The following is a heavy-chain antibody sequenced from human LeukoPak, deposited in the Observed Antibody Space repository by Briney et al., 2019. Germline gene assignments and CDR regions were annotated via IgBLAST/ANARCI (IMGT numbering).Heavy chain of an antibody. J-gene: IGHJ3*02. CDR2: IIPIFGTA. D-gene: IGHD6-13*01. CDR1: GGTFSSFA. V-gene: IGHV1-69*05. Sequence: SVKVSCKASGGTFSSFAISWVRQAPGQGLEWMGGIIPIFGTANYAQKFQGRVTITTDESTSTAYMELSSLRSEDTAVYYCARVVAAAGIPLGAFDIWGQGTMVTVSS. CDR3: ARVVAAAGIPLGAFDI.